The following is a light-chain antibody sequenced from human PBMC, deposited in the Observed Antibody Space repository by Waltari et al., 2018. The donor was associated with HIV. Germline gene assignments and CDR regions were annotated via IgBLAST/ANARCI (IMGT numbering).Light chain of an antibody. V-gene: IGLV2-14*03. Sequence: QSITLSCTGTRGDIGDYNYVSWYQQHPGEVPKVLIFSVSNRPSGVSSRFSGSKAGNTASLTLSGLQAEDEADYYCSSYTSNNTWVFGGGTKLTVL. CDR3: SSYTSNNTWV. CDR1: RGDIGDYNY. CDR2: SVS. J-gene: IGLJ3*02.